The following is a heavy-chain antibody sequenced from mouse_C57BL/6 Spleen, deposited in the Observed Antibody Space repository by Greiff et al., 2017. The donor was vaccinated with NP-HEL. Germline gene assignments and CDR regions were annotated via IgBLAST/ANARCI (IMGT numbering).Heavy chain of an antibody. D-gene: IGHD2-5*01. CDR1: GYTFTEYT. CDR2: FYPGSGSI. V-gene: IGHV1-62-2*01. Sequence: QVQLQQSGAELVKPGASVKLSCKASGYTFTEYTIHWVKQRSGQGLEWIGWFYPGSGSIKYNEKFKDKATLTADKSSSTVYMELSRLTSEDSAVYFCARHEERVYYSNYGVSWFAYWGQGTLVTVSA. CDR3: ARHEERVYYSNYGVSWFAY. J-gene: IGHJ3*01.